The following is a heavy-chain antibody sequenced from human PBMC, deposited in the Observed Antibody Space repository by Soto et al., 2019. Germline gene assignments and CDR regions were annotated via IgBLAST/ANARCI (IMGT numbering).Heavy chain of an antibody. CDR3: ARLLGSGNYLGIFDAFDI. D-gene: IGHD1-26*01. J-gene: IGHJ3*02. CDR2: ISYSGST. V-gene: IGHV4-31*03. CDR1: GGSITTVGNY. Sequence: QVQLQESGPGLVQPSHTLSLACTVSGGSITTVGNYWSWIRQFPGKGLEWIGHISYSGSTNSNPSLRSRLSMSVDTSKNQFSLELSSVTAADTAVYYCARLLGSGNYLGIFDAFDIWGQGTVVTVSS.